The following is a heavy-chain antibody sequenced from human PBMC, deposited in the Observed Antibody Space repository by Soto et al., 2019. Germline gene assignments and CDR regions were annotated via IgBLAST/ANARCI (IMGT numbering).Heavy chain of an antibody. CDR2: ITSKSTYI. CDR3: ARSGVAALHS. D-gene: IGHD2-8*01. CDR1: GFTFRDYS. J-gene: IGHJ4*02. V-gene: IGHV3-21*06. Sequence: EVQLVESGGGLVKPGGSLRISCAASGFTFRDYSLNWVRQAPGKGLEWVSSITSKSTYIYYADSVKGRFTISRDNAKSSLYLQMDSLRADDTAVYFCARSGVAALHSWGQGTLVTVSS.